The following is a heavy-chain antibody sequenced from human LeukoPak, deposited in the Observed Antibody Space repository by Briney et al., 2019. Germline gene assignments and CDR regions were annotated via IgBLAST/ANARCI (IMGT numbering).Heavy chain of an antibody. V-gene: IGHV3-30*04. CDR3: ARQMTSTRLFDS. CDR2: IGSDGTKK. Sequence: GGSLRLSCVASGFIFSDHAFHWVRQSPDKGLEWVALIGSDGTKKYYADSVQGRFTVSRENSKHTLFLQMNTVRADDTAVYFCARQMTSTRLFDSWGQGTLVTVSS. J-gene: IGHJ4*02. CDR1: GFIFSDHA. D-gene: IGHD5/OR15-5a*01.